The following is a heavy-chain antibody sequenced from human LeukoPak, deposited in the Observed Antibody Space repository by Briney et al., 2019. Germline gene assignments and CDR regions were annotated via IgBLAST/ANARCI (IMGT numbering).Heavy chain of an antibody. CDR3: ATPAFDI. Sequence: GWSLRLSCAASGFTFSSYAMHWVRQAPGKGLEWVAVISYDGSNKYYADSVKGRFTISRDNSKNTLYLQMNSLRAEDTAVYYCATPAFDIWGQGTMVTVSS. CDR1: GFTFSSYA. V-gene: IGHV3-30*04. CDR2: ISYDGSNK. J-gene: IGHJ3*02.